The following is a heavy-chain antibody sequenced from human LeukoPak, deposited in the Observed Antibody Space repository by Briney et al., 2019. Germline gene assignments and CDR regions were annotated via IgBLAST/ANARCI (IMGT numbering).Heavy chain of an antibody. V-gene: IGHV1-46*01. CDR2: INPSGGST. D-gene: IGHD1-14*01. CDR1: GYTFTSYY. J-gene: IGHJ5*02. CDR3: AVTTAKSNTWFDP. Sequence: GASVKVSCKASGYTFTSYYMHWVRQAPGQGLEWMGIINPSGGSTSYAQKFQGRVSMTRDMSTSTVYMELSSLRSEDTAVYSCAVTTAKSNTWFDPWGQGTLVTVSS.